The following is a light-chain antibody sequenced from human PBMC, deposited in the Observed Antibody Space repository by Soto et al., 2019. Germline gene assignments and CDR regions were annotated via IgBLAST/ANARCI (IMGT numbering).Light chain of an antibody. CDR1: QSISNNH. V-gene: IGKV3-20*01. Sequence: EIVLTQSPGTLSLSPGERVTLSCRASQSISNNHLAWYQQRPGQAPRLLIHGTSNRATGIPDRFSGSGSGTDFTLTISRLEPEDFAVYYCQQYGSSPSFGQGTRLEIK. J-gene: IGKJ5*01. CDR2: GTS. CDR3: QQYGSSPS.